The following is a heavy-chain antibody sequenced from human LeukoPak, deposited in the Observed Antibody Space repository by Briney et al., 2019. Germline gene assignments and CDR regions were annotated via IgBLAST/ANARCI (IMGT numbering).Heavy chain of an antibody. CDR2: IIPIFGTA. D-gene: IGHD3-3*01. Sequence: SVKVSCKASGYTFTAYYIHWVRQAPGQGLEWMGGIIPIFGTANYAQKFQGRVTITADESTSTAYMELSSLRSEDTAVYYCARDRSITIFGVVKVHNWFDPWGQGTLVTVSS. J-gene: IGHJ5*02. CDR1: GYTFTAYY. CDR3: ARDRSITIFGVVKVHNWFDP. V-gene: IGHV1-69*13.